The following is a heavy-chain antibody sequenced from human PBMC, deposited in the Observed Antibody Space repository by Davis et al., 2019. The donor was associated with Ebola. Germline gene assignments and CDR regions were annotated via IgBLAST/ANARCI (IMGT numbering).Heavy chain of an antibody. CDR1: GGSFSDYY. J-gene: IGHJ6*02. CDR2: INHSGST. Sequence: SETLSLTCAVYGGSFSDYYWSWIRQPPGKGLEWIGEINHSGSTNYNPSLKSRVTISVDTSKNQFSLKLSSVTAADTAVYYCARGGVRVRYCYYGMDVWGQGTTVTVPS. V-gene: IGHV4-34*01. CDR3: ARGGVRVRYCYYGMDV. D-gene: IGHD3-10*01.